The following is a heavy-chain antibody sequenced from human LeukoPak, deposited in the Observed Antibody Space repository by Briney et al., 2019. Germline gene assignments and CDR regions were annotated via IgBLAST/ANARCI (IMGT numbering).Heavy chain of an antibody. V-gene: IGHV3-21*01. D-gene: IGHD7-27*01. J-gene: IGHJ5*02. CDR3: ARPLTGDLDWFDP. CDR1: GFTFSSDS. Sequence: PGGSLRLSCAASGFTFSSDSMNWVRQAPGKGLKWVSSISRSSRYIYYADSVKGRFTVSRDNAKNSLYLQMNSLRAEDTAVYYCARPLTGDLDWFDPWGRGTLVTVSS. CDR2: ISRSSRYI.